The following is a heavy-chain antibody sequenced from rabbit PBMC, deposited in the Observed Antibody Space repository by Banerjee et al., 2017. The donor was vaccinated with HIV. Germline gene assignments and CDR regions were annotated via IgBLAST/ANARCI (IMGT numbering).Heavy chain of an antibody. CDR2: IYTGSGGT. V-gene: IGHV1S45*01. CDR1: GLDFSSNYC. J-gene: IGHJ4*01. D-gene: IGHD1-1*01. Sequence: QEQLVEYGGDLVQPEGSLTLTCKASGLDFSSNYCMCWVRQAPGKGLEWIACIYTGSGGTYYASWAKGRFTISKTSSTTVTLRMTSLTAADTATYFCARWATSSDYLNLWGPGTLVTVS. CDR3: ARWATSSDYLNL.